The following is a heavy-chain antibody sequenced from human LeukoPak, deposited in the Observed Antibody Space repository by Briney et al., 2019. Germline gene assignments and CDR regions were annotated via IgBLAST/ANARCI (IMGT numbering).Heavy chain of an antibody. CDR3: ASRGDPPGYPFDY. CDR1: GFIFSDYY. V-gene: IGHV3-11*04. Sequence: GGSLRLSCAACGFIFSDYYMSWIRQAPGKGLEWVSYISNSGSTSYYAHSVKRRFTIYRDYAKNSLHLQMNSLGADGTAVYYCASRGDPPGYPFDYWGQGTLVTVSS. CDR2: ISNSGSTS. J-gene: IGHJ4*02. D-gene: IGHD2-21*01.